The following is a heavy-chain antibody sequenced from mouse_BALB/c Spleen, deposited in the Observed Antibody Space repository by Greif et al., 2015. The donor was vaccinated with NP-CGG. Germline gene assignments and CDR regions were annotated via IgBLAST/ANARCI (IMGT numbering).Heavy chain of an antibody. J-gene: IGHJ2*01. Sequence: VKLVESGPGLVAPSQSLSITCTVSGFSLTSYGVHWVRQPPGKGLEWLGVIWAGGSTNYNSALMSRLSISKDNSKSXVFLKMNSLQTDDTAMYYCARDQGGYGYDGTFHYFDYWGQGTTLTVSS. CDR2: IWAGGST. D-gene: IGHD2-2*01. CDR3: ARDQGGYGYDGTFHYFDY. V-gene: IGHV2-9*02. CDR1: GFSLTSYG.